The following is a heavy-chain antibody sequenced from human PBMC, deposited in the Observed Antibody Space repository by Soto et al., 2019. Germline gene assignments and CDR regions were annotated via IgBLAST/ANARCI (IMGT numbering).Heavy chain of an antibody. CDR3: ARVLSYGYDAFDI. J-gene: IGHJ3*02. Sequence: SVKVSCKASGGTFSSYAISWVRQAPGQGLEWMGGITPIFGTADYAQKFQGRVTITADESTSTAYMELSSLRSEDTAVYYCARVLSYGYDAFDIWGQGTMVTVSS. CDR2: ITPIFGTA. D-gene: IGHD5-18*01. CDR1: GGTFSSYA. V-gene: IGHV1-69*13.